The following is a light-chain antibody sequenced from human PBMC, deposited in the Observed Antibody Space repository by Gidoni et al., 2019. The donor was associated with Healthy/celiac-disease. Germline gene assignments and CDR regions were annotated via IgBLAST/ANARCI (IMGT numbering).Light chain of an antibody. CDR2: AAS. CDR1: QSISSY. V-gene: IGKV1-39*01. CDR3: QQRYSTPLT. Sequence: DIQMTQSPSSLSAAVGDRVTITCRASQSISSYLTWYKQKPRKAPQLLIDAASSLKSGVPSRFSRRGCGTDFTLTISRLQPEAFASYYCQQRYSTPLTFXQXTKVEIK. J-gene: IGKJ1*01.